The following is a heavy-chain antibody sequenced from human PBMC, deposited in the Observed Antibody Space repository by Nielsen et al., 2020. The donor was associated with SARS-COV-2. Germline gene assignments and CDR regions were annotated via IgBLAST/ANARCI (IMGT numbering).Heavy chain of an antibody. Sequence: SETLSLTCAVYGGSSSGYYWSWIRQPPGRGLEWIGEINHSGSTNYNPSLKSRVTISVDTSKNQFSLKLSSVTAADTAVYYCASGGIAAAGTTAGGYYFDYWGQGTLVTVSS. V-gene: IGHV4-34*01. D-gene: IGHD6-13*01. CDR2: INHSGST. J-gene: IGHJ4*02. CDR3: ASGGIAAAGTTAGGYYFDY. CDR1: GGSSSGYY.